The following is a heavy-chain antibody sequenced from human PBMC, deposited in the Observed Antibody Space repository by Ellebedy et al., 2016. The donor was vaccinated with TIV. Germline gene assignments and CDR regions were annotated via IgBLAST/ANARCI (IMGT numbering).Heavy chain of an antibody. CDR2: ISDSGGST. V-gene: IGHV3-23*01. D-gene: IGHD2-2*01. Sequence: GGSLRLSCAASEFTFSSYWMSWVRQAPGKGLEWVSGISDSGGSTYYADSVKGRFTVSRDNSKNTLYLQMNSLRAEDTAVYYCAKQRGSSAGSFDHWGQGTLVTVSS. CDR3: AKQRGSSAGSFDH. CDR1: EFTFSSYW. J-gene: IGHJ4*02.